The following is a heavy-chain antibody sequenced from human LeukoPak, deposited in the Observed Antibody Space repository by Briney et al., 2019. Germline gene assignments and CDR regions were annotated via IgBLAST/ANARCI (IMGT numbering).Heavy chain of an antibody. Sequence: SETLSLTCTVAGGSISSSSYYWGWIRQPPVKGLEWIGRIYYSGSTYYNSSLKSRVTISVDTSKNQFSLKLSSVTAADTAVYYCARYQKTYYYDSSGYSRYYYYYMDVWGKGTTGTVSS. V-gene: IGHV4-39*07. J-gene: IGHJ6*03. CDR1: GGSISSSSYY. CDR3: ARYQKTYYYDSSGYSRYYYYYMDV. D-gene: IGHD3-22*01. CDR2: IYYSGST.